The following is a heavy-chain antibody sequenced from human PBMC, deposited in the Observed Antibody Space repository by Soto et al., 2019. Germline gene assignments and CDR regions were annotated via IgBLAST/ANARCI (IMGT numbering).Heavy chain of an antibody. V-gene: IGHV4-39*01. J-gene: IGHJ6*02. CDR3: AIQQRILLWFGELLSHMDV. Sequence: SETLSLTCTVSGGSISSSSYYWGWIRQPPGKGLEWIGSIYYSGSTYYNTSLKSRVTISVDTSKNQFSLKLSSVTAADTAVYFCAIQQRILLWFGELLSHMDVWGQGTTVTVSS. CDR1: GGSISSSSYY. D-gene: IGHD3-10*01. CDR2: IYYSGST.